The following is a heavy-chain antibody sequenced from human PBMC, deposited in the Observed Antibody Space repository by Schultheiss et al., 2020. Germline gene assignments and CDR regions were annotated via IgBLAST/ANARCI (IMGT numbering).Heavy chain of an antibody. CDR3: ARDQPAITMVQGSYYYGMDV. Sequence: GGSLRLSCAASGFTVSSNYMSWVRQAPGKGLEWVSVIYSGGSTYYADSVKGRFTISRDNSKNSLYLQMNSLRAEDTAVYYCARDQPAITMVQGSYYYGMDVWGQGTTVTVSS. V-gene: IGHV3-53*01. D-gene: IGHD3-10*01. CDR2: IYSGGST. CDR1: GFTVSSNY. J-gene: IGHJ6*02.